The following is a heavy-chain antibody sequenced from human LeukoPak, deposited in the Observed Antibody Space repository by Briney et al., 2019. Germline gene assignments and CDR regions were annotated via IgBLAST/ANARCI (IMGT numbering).Heavy chain of an antibody. CDR1: GGSFSGYY. V-gene: IGHV4-34*01. CDR2: INHSGST. J-gene: IGHJ4*02. D-gene: IGHD6-6*01. Sequence: NASETLSLTCAVYGGSFSGYYWSWIRQPPGKGLEWIGEINHSGSTNYNPSLKSRVTISVDTSKNQFSLKLSSVTAADTAVYYCARALAALDFWGQGTLDTVSS. CDR3: ARALAALDF.